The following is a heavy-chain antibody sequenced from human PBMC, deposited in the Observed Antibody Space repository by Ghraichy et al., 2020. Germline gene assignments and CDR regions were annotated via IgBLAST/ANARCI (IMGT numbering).Heavy chain of an antibody. J-gene: IGHJ4*02. D-gene: IGHD5-24*01. CDR1: GGSISSYY. Sequence: SETLSLTCTVSGGSISSYYWSWIRQPPGKGLEWIGYIYYSGSTNYNPSLKSRVTISVDTSKNQFSLKLSSVTAADTAVYYCARVIEMATITYFDYWGQGTLVTVSS. CDR3: ARVIEMATITYFDY. CDR2: IYYSGST. V-gene: IGHV4-59*01.